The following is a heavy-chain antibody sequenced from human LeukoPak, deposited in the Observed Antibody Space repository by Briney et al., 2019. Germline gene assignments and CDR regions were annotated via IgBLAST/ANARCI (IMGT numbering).Heavy chain of an antibody. D-gene: IGHD3-3*01. CDR3: ARGWTYYDLWSGYYNWFDP. V-gene: IGHV1-18*01. J-gene: IGHJ5*02. Sequence: ASVKVSCKASGYTFTSYGISWVRQAPGQGLEWMGWISAYNGNTNYAQKLQGRVTMTTDTSTSPDNMELRSLRSDDTAVYYCARGWTYYDLWSGYYNWFDPCGQGTLVTVSS. CDR2: ISAYNGNT. CDR1: GYTFTSYG.